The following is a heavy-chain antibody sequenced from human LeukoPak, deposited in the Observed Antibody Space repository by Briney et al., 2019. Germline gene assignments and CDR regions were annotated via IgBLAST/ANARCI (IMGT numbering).Heavy chain of an antibody. D-gene: IGHD3-10*01. CDR1: GYTFTGYF. V-gene: IGHV1-2*02. Sequence: ASVKVSCKASGYTFTGYFMHWVRQAPGQGLEWMGWINPNSGGTNYAQKFQGRVTMTRDTFISTAYMELSRLRSDDTAVYYCARDLGSEAHDYWGQGTLVTVSS. CDR3: ARDLGSEAHDY. CDR2: INPNSGGT. J-gene: IGHJ4*02.